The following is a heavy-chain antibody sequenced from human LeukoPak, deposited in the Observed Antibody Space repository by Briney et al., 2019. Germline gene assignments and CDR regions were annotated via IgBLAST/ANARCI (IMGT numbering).Heavy chain of an antibody. D-gene: IGHD3-16*01. CDR2: IYGGGNI. V-gene: IGHV3-53*01. CDR3: ARDLGGYYGMDV. CDR1: GFTVSSNY. J-gene: IGHJ6*02. Sequence: QPGGSLRLSCAASGFTVSSNYMNWVRQAPGKGLEWVSVIYGGGNIYYADSVKGRFTTSRDNSKNTLYLQMNSLRAEDTAVYYCARDLGGYYGMDVWGQGTTVTVSS.